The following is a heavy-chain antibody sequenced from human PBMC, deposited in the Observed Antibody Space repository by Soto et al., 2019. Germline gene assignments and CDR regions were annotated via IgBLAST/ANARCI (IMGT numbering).Heavy chain of an antibody. Sequence: ASVNVSCRASGYTFTSYYMHWVRQAPGQGLEWMGIINPSGGSTSYAQKFQGRVTMTRDTSTSTVYMELSSLRSEDTAVYYCARGISYCSGGSCYYFDYWGQGTLVTVSS. CDR2: INPSGGST. J-gene: IGHJ4*02. CDR1: GYTFTSYY. CDR3: ARGISYCSGGSCYYFDY. D-gene: IGHD2-15*01. V-gene: IGHV1-46*03.